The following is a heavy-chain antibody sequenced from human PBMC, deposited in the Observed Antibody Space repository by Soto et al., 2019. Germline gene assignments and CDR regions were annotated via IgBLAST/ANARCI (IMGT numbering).Heavy chain of an antibody. Sequence: GGSQSHSAAASGFTFRIYSMILVRQALGKGLEWVSAISGSGGSTYYADSVKGRFTISRDNSKNTLYLQMNSLRAEDTAVYYCAKVGQMIVVVIHYFDYWGQGTLVPVSS. V-gene: IGHV3-23*01. J-gene: IGHJ4*02. CDR3: AKVGQMIVVVIHYFDY. CDR1: GFTFRIYS. D-gene: IGHD3-22*01. CDR2: ISGSGGST.